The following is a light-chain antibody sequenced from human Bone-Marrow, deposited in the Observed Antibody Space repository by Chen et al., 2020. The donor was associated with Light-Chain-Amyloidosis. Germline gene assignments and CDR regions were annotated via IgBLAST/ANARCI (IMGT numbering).Light chain of an antibody. Sequence: SYVLTQPSSVSVAPGQTATIACGGNNIGSTSVHWYQQTPGQAPLLVVYDDSDRPSAIPERLSGSNSGNTATLTISRVEAGDEADYYCHVWDRSSDRPVFGGGTKLTVL. CDR3: HVWDRSSDRPV. CDR1: NIGSTS. J-gene: IGLJ3*02. V-gene: IGLV3-21*02. CDR2: DDS.